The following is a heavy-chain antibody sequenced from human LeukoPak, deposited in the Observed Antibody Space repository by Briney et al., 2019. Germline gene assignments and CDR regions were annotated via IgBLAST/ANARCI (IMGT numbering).Heavy chain of an antibody. J-gene: IGHJ4*02. D-gene: IGHD2-2*01. CDR3: ARDYQGHFEY. CDR2: IKRDGSEK. V-gene: IGHV3-7*05. CDR1: GFTFSNYW. Sequence: GGSLTLSCAASGFTFSNYWMSWVRQAPGKGLEWVANIKRDGSEKYYVDSVGGRFTISRDNAKSSLYLQTNSLRVEDTAVYYCARDYQGHFEYWGQGTLVTVSS.